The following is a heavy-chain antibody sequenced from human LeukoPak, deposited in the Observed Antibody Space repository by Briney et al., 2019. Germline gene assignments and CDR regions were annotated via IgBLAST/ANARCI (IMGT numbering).Heavy chain of an antibody. CDR3: ASSLSSSWYEGGDYFDY. CDR2: IYHSGST. D-gene: IGHD6-13*01. Sequence: SETLSLTCTVSGYSISSGYYWGWIRQPPGKGLEWIGSIYHSGSTYYNPSLKSRVTISVDTSKNQFSLKLSSVTAADTAVYYCASSLSSSWYEGGDYFDYWGQETLVTVSS. V-gene: IGHV4-38-2*02. J-gene: IGHJ4*02. CDR1: GYSISSGYY.